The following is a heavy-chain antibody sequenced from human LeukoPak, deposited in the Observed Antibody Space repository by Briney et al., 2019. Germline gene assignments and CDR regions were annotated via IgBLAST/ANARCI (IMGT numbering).Heavy chain of an antibody. CDR2: ISSSGSTI. Sequence: GGSLRLSCAASGFTISTYDINWVSQAPGRGLEWVSYISSSGSTIYYADSVKGRFTISRDNAKNLVYPQMNSLRAEDTAVYYCARATSGNGMDVWGKGTTVTVSS. D-gene: IGHD1-26*01. CDR3: ARATSGNGMDV. V-gene: IGHV3-48*03. J-gene: IGHJ6*04. CDR1: GFTISTYD.